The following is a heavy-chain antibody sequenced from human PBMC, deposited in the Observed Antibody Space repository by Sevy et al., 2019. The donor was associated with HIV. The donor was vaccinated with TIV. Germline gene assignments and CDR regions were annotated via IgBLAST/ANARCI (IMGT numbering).Heavy chain of an antibody. CDR2: ISGSGGDT. V-gene: IGHV3-23*01. J-gene: IGHJ4*02. CDR3: AMFMASPGSPF. Sequence: GGSLRLSCAASGFTFSSYALSWVRQAPGKGLQWVSAISGSGGDTYYADTVKGRFTISTDNSKKTLYLQMTSLRAEDTAVYYCAMFMASPGSPFWGQGTLVTVSS. D-gene: IGHD6-13*01. CDR1: GFTFSSYA.